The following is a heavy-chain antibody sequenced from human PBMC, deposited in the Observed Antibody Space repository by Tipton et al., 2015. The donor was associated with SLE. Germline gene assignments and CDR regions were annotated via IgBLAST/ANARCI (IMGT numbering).Heavy chain of an antibody. CDR2: ISYDGINK. J-gene: IGHJ4*02. D-gene: IGHD3-16*02. CDR3: ARDGRPIALFDY. CDR1: GFTFSSYA. V-gene: IGHV3-30*04. Sequence: RSLRLSCAASGFTFSSYAIHWVRQAPGKGLEWVAIISYDGINKFYADSVKGRFTLSRDNSKNTVYLQMSSLRPEDTAVYYCARDGRPIALFDYWGQGTLVTVSS.